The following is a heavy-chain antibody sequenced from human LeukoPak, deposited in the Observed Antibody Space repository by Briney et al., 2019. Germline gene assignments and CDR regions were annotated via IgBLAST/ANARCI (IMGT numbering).Heavy chain of an antibody. CDR2: ISSSGSKK. CDR3: ARDQGY. CDR1: GFTFSSYA. Sequence: PGRSLRLSCAASGFTFSSYAMHWVRQAPGKGLEWVAVISSSGSKKYYADSVKGRFTVSRDNSKNTLYLQMNSLRAEDTAVYYCARDQGYWGQGTLVTVSS. J-gene: IGHJ4*02. V-gene: IGHV3-30*04.